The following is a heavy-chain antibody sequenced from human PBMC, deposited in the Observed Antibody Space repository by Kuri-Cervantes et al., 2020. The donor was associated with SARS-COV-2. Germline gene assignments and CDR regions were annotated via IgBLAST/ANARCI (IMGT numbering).Heavy chain of an antibody. J-gene: IGHJ3*01. CDR2: VRQDGSET. Sequence: GESLKISCAASGFTVNYYWMTWVRQAPGGGLEWVANVRQDGSETYYVESVKGRFTISRDNAKNSLYLQMNSLRADDTAVYYCAREDSGTNDAFDFWGQGATVTVSS. CDR1: GFTVNYYW. D-gene: IGHD3-10*01. V-gene: IGHV3-7*03. CDR3: AREDSGTNDAFDF.